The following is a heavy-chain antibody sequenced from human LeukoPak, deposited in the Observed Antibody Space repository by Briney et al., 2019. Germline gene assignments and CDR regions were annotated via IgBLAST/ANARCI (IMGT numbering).Heavy chain of an antibody. CDR1: GFTFSNAW. J-gene: IGHJ3*02. CDR3: TTAPAAFDI. Sequence: GGSLRLSCTASGFTFSNAWMSWVRQAPGKGLEWVGRIKSKTDGGTTDYAAPVKDRFTISRDDSKDTLFLQVNSLKIEDTAVYYCTTAPAAFDIWGQGTMVTVSS. CDR2: IKSKTDGGTT. V-gene: IGHV3-15*01.